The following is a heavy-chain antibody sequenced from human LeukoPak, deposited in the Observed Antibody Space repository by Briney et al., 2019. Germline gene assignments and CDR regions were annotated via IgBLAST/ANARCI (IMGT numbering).Heavy chain of an antibody. Sequence: GGSLRLSCAASGFTFSSYGMHWVRQAPGKGLEWVAVIYSGGSTYYADSVKGRFTISRDNSKNTLYLQMNSLRAEDTAVYYCARDLCSGGSCYSSYWGQGTLVAVSS. CDR1: GFTFSSYG. J-gene: IGHJ4*02. CDR2: IYSGGST. CDR3: ARDLCSGGSCYSSY. D-gene: IGHD2-15*01. V-gene: IGHV3-53*01.